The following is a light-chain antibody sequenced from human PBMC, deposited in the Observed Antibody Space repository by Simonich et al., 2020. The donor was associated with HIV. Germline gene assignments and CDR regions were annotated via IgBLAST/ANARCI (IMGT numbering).Light chain of an antibody. J-gene: IGKJ3*01. CDR2: AAS. V-gene: IGKV1-12*01. CDR1: QSRGIW. CDR3: QQANSFPFT. Sequence: DIQMTQSPSTLSASVGDRVTITCRASQSRGIWLAWNQQNPKKAPKPLIYAASSWQSGVPSRFSCSGSGTDFTLTISRLQPEDFAPYYCQQANSFPFTFGPGTKVDIK.